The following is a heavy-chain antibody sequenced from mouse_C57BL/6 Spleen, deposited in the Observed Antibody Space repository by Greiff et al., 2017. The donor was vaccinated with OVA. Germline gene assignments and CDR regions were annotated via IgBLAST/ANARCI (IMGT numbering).Heavy chain of an antibody. J-gene: IGHJ4*01. CDR1: GYTFTDYE. CDR3: TRPAGYYAMDY. D-gene: IGHD1-2*01. Sequence: VKLQQSGAELVRPGASVTLSCKASGYTFTDYEMHWVKQTPVHGLEWIGAIDPETGGTAYNQKFKGKAILTADKSSSTAYMELRSLTSEDSAVYYCTRPAGYYAMDYWGQGTSVTVSS. V-gene: IGHV1-15*01. CDR2: IDPETGGT.